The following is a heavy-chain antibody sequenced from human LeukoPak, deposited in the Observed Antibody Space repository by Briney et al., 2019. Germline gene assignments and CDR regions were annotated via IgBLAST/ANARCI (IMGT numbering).Heavy chain of an antibody. CDR1: GGSISSGSYY. J-gene: IGHJ4*02. D-gene: IGHD6-13*01. Sequence: SQTLSLTCTVSGGSISSGSYYWSWIRQPAGTGLEWIGRIYTSGSTNYNPSLKSRVTISVDTSKNQFSLKLSSVTAADTAVYYCARGAAAGDFDYWGQGTLVTVSS. CDR2: IYTSGST. V-gene: IGHV4-61*02. CDR3: ARGAAAGDFDY.